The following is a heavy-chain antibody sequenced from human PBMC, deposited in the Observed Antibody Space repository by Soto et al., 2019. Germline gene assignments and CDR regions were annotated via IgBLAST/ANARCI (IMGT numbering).Heavy chain of an antibody. CDR1: GGSISSGDYY. J-gene: IGHJ4*02. CDR3: ARASDSSSWLLDY. V-gene: IGHV4-30-4*01. Sequence: QVQLQESGPGLVKPSQTLSLTCTVSGGSISSGDYYWSWIRQPPGKGLEWIGYIYYSGSTDYNPSRKSRVTISVDTSKTQFSLKPRSVTAAATAVYYCARASDSSSWLLDYWGQGTLVTVSS. D-gene: IGHD6-13*01. CDR2: IYYSGST.